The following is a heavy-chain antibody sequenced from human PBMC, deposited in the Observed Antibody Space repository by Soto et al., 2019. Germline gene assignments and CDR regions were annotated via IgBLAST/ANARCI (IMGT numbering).Heavy chain of an antibody. CDR2: ISAYNGNT. D-gene: IGHD3-9*01. J-gene: IGHJ4*02. CDR3: ARGQHYDILTGPINFDY. CDR1: GYTFTSYG. V-gene: IGHV1-18*01. Sequence: ASVTVSCKASGYTFTSYGISWVRQAPGQGLEWMGWISAYNGNTNYAQKLQGRVTMTTDTSTSTAYMELRSLRSDDTAVYYCARGQHYDILTGPINFDYWGQGTLVTVSS.